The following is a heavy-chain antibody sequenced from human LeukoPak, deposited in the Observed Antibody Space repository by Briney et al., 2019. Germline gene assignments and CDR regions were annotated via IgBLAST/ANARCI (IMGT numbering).Heavy chain of an antibody. Sequence: PGGSLRLSCAASGFTFSDHYMDWVRQAPGKGLEWVARIRNKANSYTTEYAASVKGRFTISRDDSKNSLCLQMNSLKTEDTAVYYCARGDGYNRRYFDCWGQGTLVTVSS. D-gene: IGHD5-24*01. V-gene: IGHV3-72*01. CDR2: IRNKANSYTT. CDR3: ARGDGYNRRYFDC. CDR1: GFTFSDHY. J-gene: IGHJ4*02.